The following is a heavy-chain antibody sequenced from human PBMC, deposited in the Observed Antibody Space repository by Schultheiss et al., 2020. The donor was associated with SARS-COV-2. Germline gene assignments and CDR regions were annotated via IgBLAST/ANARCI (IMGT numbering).Heavy chain of an antibody. D-gene: IGHD3-22*01. CDR2: INHSGST. V-gene: IGHV4-34*01. Sequence: SETLSLTCTVSGGSISSYYWSWIRQPPGKGLEWIGEINHSGSTNYNPSLKSRVTISVDTSKNQFSLKLSSVTAADTAVYYCARAKYYYDSSGYYYYYGMDVWGQGTTVTVSS. J-gene: IGHJ6*02. CDR1: GGSISSYY. CDR3: ARAKYYYDSSGYYYYYGMDV.